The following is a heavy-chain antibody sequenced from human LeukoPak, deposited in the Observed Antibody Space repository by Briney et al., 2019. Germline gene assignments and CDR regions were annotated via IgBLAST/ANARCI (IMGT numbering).Heavy chain of an antibody. V-gene: IGHV3-48*03. J-gene: IGHJ6*02. D-gene: IGHD2-2*01. CDR3: ARWYCSSTNCHSYYYGMDV. CDR1: GFTFSSYE. CDR2: ISNNGDTI. Sequence: PGGSLRLSCAASGFTFSSYEMNWVRQAPGKGLEWVSFISNNGDTITYVDSVKGRFTISRDNAKNSLYLQMNGLRAEDTAVYYCARWYCSSTNCHSYYYGMDVWGQGTTVTVSS.